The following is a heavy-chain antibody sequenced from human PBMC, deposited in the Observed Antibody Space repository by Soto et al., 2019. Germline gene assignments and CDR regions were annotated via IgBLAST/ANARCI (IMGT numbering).Heavy chain of an antibody. D-gene: IGHD3-10*01. CDR3: AKEVIRRGVIGWFDP. J-gene: IGHJ5*02. CDR2: ISWDGGST. CDR1: GFTFDDYT. V-gene: IGHV3-43*01. Sequence: GGSLRLSCAASGFTFDDYTMHWVRQAPGKGLEWVSLISWDGGSTYYADSVKGRFTISRDNSKNSLYLQMNSLRTEDTALYYCAKEVIRRGVIGWFDPWGQGTLVTVSS.